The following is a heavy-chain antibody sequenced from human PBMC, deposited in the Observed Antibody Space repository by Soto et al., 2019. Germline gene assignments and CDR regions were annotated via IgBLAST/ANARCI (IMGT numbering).Heavy chain of an antibody. D-gene: IGHD3-10*01. CDR3: ARHANSRTIIHDYYAVDV. V-gene: IGHV5-51*01. Sequence: PGGSLRISCRGSGYSFSTYWIGWVRQSPGRGLDWMGGVNPSDSYTRYSPSFQGHVTISADKSINTAYLQWSGLRASDTAIYYCARHANSRTIIHDYYAVDVWGIGTTVTLSS. CDR1: GYSFSTYW. CDR2: VNPSDSYT. J-gene: IGHJ6*04.